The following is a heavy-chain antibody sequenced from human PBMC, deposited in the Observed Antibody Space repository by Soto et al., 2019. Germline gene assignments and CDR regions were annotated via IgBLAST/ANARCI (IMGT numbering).Heavy chain of an antibody. CDR3: ARAHYGDYGYGMDV. D-gene: IGHD4-17*01. CDR1: GGSISSGCYS. CDR2: IYHSGST. V-gene: IGHV4-30-2*01. Sequence: SETLSLTCAVSGGSISSGCYSWSWIRQPPGKGLEWIGYIYHSGSTYYNPSLKSRVTISVDRSKNQFSLKLSSVTAADTAVYYCARAHYGDYGYGMDVWGQGTTVTAP. J-gene: IGHJ6*02.